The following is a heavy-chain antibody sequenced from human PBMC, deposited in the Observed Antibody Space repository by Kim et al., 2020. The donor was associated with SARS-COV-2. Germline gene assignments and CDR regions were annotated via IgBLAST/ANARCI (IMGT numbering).Heavy chain of an antibody. J-gene: IGHJ5*02. Sequence: GGSLRLSCAASGFTFSSYGMHWVRQAPGKGLEWVGRIRNKANSYTTEYAASVKGRFTISRDDLSLYLQMNSLKIEDTALYYCTRSSDSWNNWFDPWGQGTLVTVSS. CDR2: IRNKANSYTT. D-gene: IGHD3-22*01. CDR3: TRSSDSWNNWFDP. V-gene: IGHV3-72*01. CDR1: GFTFSSYG.